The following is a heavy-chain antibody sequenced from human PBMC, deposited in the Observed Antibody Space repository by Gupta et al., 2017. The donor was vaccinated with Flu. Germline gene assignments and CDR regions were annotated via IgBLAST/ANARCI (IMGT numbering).Heavy chain of an antibody. V-gene: IGHV3-73*01. Sequence: EVQLVESGGGLVQPGGSLHLSCAASGFTFSGSAMHWVRQASGKGLEWVGRIRSKANSYATAYAASVKGRFTISRDDSKNTAYLQMNSLKTEDTAVYYCTRTYYYGSGSYGGFDPWGQGTLVTVSS. D-gene: IGHD3-10*01. CDR3: TRTYYYGSGSYGGFDP. J-gene: IGHJ5*02. CDR1: GFTFSGSA. CDR2: IRSKANSYAT.